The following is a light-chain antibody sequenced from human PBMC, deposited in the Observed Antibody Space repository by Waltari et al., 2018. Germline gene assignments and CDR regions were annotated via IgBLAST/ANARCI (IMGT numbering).Light chain of an antibody. CDR2: KAS. CDR3: QQYNSYWS. CDR1: QSISSW. V-gene: IGKV1-5*03. Sequence: ITCRASQSISSWLAWYQQKPGKAPKLLIYKASSLESGVPSRFSGSGSGTEFTLTISSLQPDDFATYYCQQYNSYWSFGQGTKVEIK. J-gene: IGKJ1*01.